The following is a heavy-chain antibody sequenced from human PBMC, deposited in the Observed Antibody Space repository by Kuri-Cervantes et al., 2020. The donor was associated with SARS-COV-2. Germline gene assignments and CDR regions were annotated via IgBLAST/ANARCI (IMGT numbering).Heavy chain of an antibody. CDR3: ARASVRGSIITYHSYGMDV. CDR1: GYTLTELS. CDR2: FDPEDGET. Sequence: ASVKVSCKVSGYTLTELSMHWVRQAPGKGLEWMGGFDPEDGETIYAQKFQGRVTMTEDTSTDTAYMELSRLRSDDTAVYYCARASVRGSIITYHSYGMDVWGQGTTVTVSS. J-gene: IGHJ6*02. V-gene: IGHV1-24*01. D-gene: IGHD3-10*01.